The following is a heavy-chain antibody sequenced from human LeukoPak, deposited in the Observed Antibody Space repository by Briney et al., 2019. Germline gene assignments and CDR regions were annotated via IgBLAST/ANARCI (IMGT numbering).Heavy chain of an antibody. CDR1: GFTFSSHD. D-gene: IGHD3-22*01. Sequence: GGSLRLSCAASGFTFSSHDMNWVRQAPGKGLEWVSSITTRSSYIYYADSVKGRFTISRDNANDSLYLQMNSLRAEDTAVYYCARRYGAATHYYDSSGYLYYFDYWGQGTLVTVSS. J-gene: IGHJ4*02. V-gene: IGHV3-21*04. CDR3: ARRYGAATHYYDSSGYLYYFDY. CDR2: ITTRSSYI.